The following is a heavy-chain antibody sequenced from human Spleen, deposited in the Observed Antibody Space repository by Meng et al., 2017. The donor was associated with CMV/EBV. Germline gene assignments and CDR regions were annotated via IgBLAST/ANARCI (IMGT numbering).Heavy chain of an antibody. J-gene: IGHJ4*02. Sequence: GSLRLSCTVSGGSITSGDYYWGWIRRPPGKGLEWIGSIYYSGSTYYNPSLKSRVTISVDTSKNQFSLNLSSVTAADTAVYYCARVTVRGVIGGPYYFDYWGQGTLVTVSS. D-gene: IGHD3-10*01. V-gene: IGHV4-39*07. CDR2: IYYSGST. CDR1: GGSITSGDYY. CDR3: ARVTVRGVIGGPYYFDY.